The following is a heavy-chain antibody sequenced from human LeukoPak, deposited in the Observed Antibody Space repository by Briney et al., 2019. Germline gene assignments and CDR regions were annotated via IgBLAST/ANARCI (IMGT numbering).Heavy chain of an antibody. CDR1: GFTFSSYA. CDR2: IDYDSSHI. J-gene: IGHJ4*02. CDR3: ARDPERSPRMGHYDY. V-gene: IGHV3-21*01. Sequence: GGSLRLSCAGSGFTFSSYAMNWVRQVPGKGLEWVSSIDYDSSHIYYADSVRGRFSISRDNARDSVSLQMDSLRADDTAVYYFARDPERSPRMGHYDYWGQGTLVIVSS. D-gene: IGHD3-16*01.